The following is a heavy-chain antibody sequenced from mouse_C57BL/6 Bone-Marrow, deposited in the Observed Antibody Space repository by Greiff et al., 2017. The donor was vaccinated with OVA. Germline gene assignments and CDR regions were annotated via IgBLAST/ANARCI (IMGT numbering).Heavy chain of an antibody. D-gene: IGHD2-5*01. CDR1: GFSLTSYG. Sequence: QVQLKESGPGLVQPSQSLSITCTVSGFSLTSYGVHWVRQPPGKGLEWLGVIWSGGSTDYNAALISRLGISKDNSNSQVFFKMNSLQADDTAIYYCAKSYYSNYGLVFAYWGQGTLVTVSA. CDR2: IWSGGST. V-gene: IGHV2-4*01. J-gene: IGHJ3*01. CDR3: AKSYYSNYGLVFAY.